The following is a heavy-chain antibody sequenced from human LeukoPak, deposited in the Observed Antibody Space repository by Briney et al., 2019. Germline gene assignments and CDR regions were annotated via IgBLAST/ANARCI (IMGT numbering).Heavy chain of an antibody. CDR2: IYYNEDT. Sequence: TSETLSLTCSVSGVSIYSSTYYWAWIRQPPGKGLEFIGRIYYNEDTFHTPSLQSRLTISVDTSANLFSLRLTSVTAADTATYYCARQLAAGNDGFDVWGQGTVVTVSS. CDR3: ARQLAAGNDGFDV. CDR1: GVSIYSSTYY. J-gene: IGHJ3*01. V-gene: IGHV4-39*01. D-gene: IGHD2-15*01.